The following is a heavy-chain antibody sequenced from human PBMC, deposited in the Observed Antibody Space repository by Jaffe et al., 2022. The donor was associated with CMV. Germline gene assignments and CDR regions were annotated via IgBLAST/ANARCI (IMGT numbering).Heavy chain of an antibody. CDR2: INHSGST. J-gene: IGHJ6*02. CDR3: ARGDYYGSGSYYNYNYYYYGMDV. V-gene: IGHV4-34*01. CDR1: GGSFSGYY. Sequence: QVQLQQWGAGLLKPSETLSLTCAVYGGSFSGYYWSWIRQPPGKGLEWIGEINHSGSTNYNPSLKSRVTISVDTSKNQFSLKLSSVTAADTAVYYCARGDYYGSGSYYNYNYYYYGMDVWGQGTTVTVSS. D-gene: IGHD3-10*01.